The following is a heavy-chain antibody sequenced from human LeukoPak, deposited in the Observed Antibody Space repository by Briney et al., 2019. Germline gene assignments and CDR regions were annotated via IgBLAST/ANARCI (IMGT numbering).Heavy chain of an antibody. Sequence: GGSLRLSCAVSGFTFSSYWMTWVRQAPGKGLEWVGNIKQDGSETYCVDSVKGRFTISRDNANNSLYLQMNSLRVDDTAVYYCARARAQWLILSYDYWGQGTLVTVSS. CDR3: ARARAQWLILSYDY. V-gene: IGHV3-7*01. J-gene: IGHJ4*02. CDR1: GFTFSSYW. D-gene: IGHD6-19*01. CDR2: IKQDGSET.